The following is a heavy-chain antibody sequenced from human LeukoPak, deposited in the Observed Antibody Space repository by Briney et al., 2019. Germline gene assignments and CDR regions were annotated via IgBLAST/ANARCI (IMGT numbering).Heavy chain of an antibody. J-gene: IGHJ4*02. V-gene: IGHV4-59*08. CDR2: ISSSGST. Sequence: PSETLSLACIVSGGSISSNHWSWIRQSPGKGLEWIGYISSSGSTNYNPSLMSRLTISVDAPKNQFSLKLTSVTAADTAVYYCARHRDSWHSGQYSFDSWGQGTQVTVSS. D-gene: IGHD2-21*01. CDR1: GGSISSNH. CDR3: ARHRDSWHSGQYSFDS.